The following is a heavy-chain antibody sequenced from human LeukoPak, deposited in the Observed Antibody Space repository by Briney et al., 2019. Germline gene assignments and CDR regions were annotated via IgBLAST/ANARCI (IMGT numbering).Heavy chain of an antibody. V-gene: IGHV4-34*01. CDR2: INHSGST. CDR1: GGSFSGYY. J-gene: IGHJ6*02. D-gene: IGHD1-20*01. Sequence: QTSETLSLTCAVYGGSFSGYYWSWIRQPPGKGLEWIGEINHSGSTNYNPSLKSRVTISVDTSENQFSLKLSSVTAADTAVYYCARGLDNWNPYYYYGMDVWGQGTTVTVSS. CDR3: ARGLDNWNPYYYYGMDV.